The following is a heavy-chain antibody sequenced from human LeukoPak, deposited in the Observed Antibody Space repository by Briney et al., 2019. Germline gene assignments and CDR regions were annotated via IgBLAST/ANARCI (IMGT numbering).Heavy chain of an antibody. Sequence: GGSLRFSCAASGFTFSSYEMNWVRQAPGKGLEWVSYISSSGSTIYYADSVKGRFTISRDNAKNSLYLQMNSLRAEDTAVYYCARAHVEGAFDIWGQGTMVTVSS. V-gene: IGHV3-48*03. CDR3: ARAHVEGAFDI. CDR1: GFTFSSYE. CDR2: ISSSGSTI. J-gene: IGHJ3*02.